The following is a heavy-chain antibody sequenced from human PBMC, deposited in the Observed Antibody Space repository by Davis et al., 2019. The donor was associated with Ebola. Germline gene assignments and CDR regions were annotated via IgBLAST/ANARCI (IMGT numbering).Heavy chain of an antibody. Sequence: GESLKISCKGSGYSFNTYWITWVRQMPGKGLEWMGRIDPSDSYTNYSPSFQGHVTISADKSISTAYLQWSSLKASDTAIYYCASLRRSITGFDDGYDIWGQGTMVTVSS. CDR1: GYSFNTYW. D-gene: IGHD3-9*01. J-gene: IGHJ3*02. CDR2: IDPSDSYT. CDR3: ASLRRSITGFDDGYDI. V-gene: IGHV5-10-1*01.